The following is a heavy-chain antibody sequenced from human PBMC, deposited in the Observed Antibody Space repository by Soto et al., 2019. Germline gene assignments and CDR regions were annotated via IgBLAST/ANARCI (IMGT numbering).Heavy chain of an antibody. J-gene: IGHJ6*02. D-gene: IGHD2-8*01. V-gene: IGHV4-4*02. CDR2: IFHSGNT. CDR3: ARRTWGMDV. Sequence: QVQLQESGPGLVKPSGTLSLTCDVSSGSIDTTNWWSWVRQPPGKGLEWIGEIFHSGNTYYNPSLASRVTISVDTSKNQFSLNLRSVTAADTPVYYCARRTWGMDVWGQGTTVTVSS. CDR1: SGSIDTTNW.